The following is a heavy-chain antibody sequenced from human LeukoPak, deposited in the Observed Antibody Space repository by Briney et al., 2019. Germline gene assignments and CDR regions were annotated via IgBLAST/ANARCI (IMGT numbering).Heavy chain of an antibody. CDR1: GGSMGGYS. Sequence: SETLSLTCTVSGGSMGGYSWSRLRQPAGKGLEWIGRIYTSGSTNYNPSLKSRVTMSVDTSKNQFSLKLSSVTAADTGVYYCARDSVEGYWGQGTLVTVSS. J-gene: IGHJ4*02. CDR3: ARDSVEGY. V-gene: IGHV4-4*07. D-gene: IGHD1-1*01. CDR2: IYTSGST.